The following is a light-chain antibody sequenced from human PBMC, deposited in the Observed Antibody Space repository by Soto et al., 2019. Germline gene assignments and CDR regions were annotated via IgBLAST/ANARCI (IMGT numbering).Light chain of an antibody. CDR3: QQYHRSPVT. J-gene: IGKJ4*01. CDR1: QSINSW. Sequence: DIQMTQSPSTLSAFVGDRVTITCRASQSINSWLAWYQQKPGNAPNLLIYKASNLESGAPSRFSGSGSGTEFTLTISSLQPDDFATYYCQQYHRSPVTFGGGTKVEIK. V-gene: IGKV1-5*03. CDR2: KAS.